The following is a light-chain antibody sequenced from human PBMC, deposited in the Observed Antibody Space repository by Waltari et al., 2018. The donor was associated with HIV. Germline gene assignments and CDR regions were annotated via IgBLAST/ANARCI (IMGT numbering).Light chain of an antibody. CDR2: GNS. Sequence: QSVLTQPPSVSGAPGQRVTIPCTGSRPNTGAGYDVHWYQQLPGTAPKPLIYGNSNRPSGVPDRFSGSKSGTSASLAITGLQAEDEADYYCQSYDSSLSGLVFGGGTKLTVL. CDR1: RPNTGAGYD. J-gene: IGLJ3*02. V-gene: IGLV1-40*01. CDR3: QSYDSSLSGLV.